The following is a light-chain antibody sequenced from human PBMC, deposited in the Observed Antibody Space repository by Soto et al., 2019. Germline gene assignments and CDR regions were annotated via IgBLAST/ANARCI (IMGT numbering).Light chain of an antibody. Sequence: PSTLSASVGGRVTITCRASQSISSWLAWYQQKPGKAPKVLIYKASSLESGVPSRFSGSGSGTEFTLTISSLQPDDFATYYCQHYNSYSEAFGQGTKVDI. CDR2: KAS. V-gene: IGKV1-5*03. J-gene: IGKJ1*01. CDR3: QHYNSYSEA. CDR1: QSISSW.